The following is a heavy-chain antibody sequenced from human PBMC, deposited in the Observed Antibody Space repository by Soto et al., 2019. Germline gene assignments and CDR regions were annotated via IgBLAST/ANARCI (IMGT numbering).Heavy chain of an antibody. Sequence: SETLSLTCAVYGGSFSGYYWSWIRQPPGKGLEWIGEINHSGSTNYNPSLKSRVTISVDTSKKQFSLKLSSVTAADTAVYYCARGEDYYYGMDVWGQGTKVTVSS. CDR2: INHSGST. V-gene: IGHV4-34*01. J-gene: IGHJ6*02. CDR3: ARGEDYYYGMDV. CDR1: GGSFSGYY.